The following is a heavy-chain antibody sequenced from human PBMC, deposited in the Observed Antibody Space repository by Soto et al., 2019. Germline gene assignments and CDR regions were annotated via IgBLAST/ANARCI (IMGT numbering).Heavy chain of an antibody. CDR1: GDSVSSNSVA. CDR3: ARAGSTIFGMFPNFDY. D-gene: IGHD3-3*01. Sequence: SQTLSLTCAISGDSVSSNSVAWNWIRQSPSRGLEWLGRTYYRSKWYNTYAESVKSRITINPDTSKNQFSLQLQFVTPEDTAVYYCARAGSTIFGMFPNFDYWGQGTLVTASS. CDR2: TYYRSKWYN. V-gene: IGHV6-1*01. J-gene: IGHJ4*02.